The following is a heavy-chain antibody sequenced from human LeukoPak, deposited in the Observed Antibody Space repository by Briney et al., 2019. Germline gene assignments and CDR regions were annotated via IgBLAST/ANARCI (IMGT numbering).Heavy chain of an antibody. CDR3: ARTSSYYYDSSGYYYYYYYYGMDV. Sequence: ASVKVSCKASGYTFTSYGISWVRQATGQGLEWMGWMNPNSGNTGYAQKFQGRVTMTRNTSISTAYMELSSLRSEDTAVYYCARTSSYYYDSSGYYYYYYYYGMDVWGQGTTVTVSS. V-gene: IGHV1-8*02. J-gene: IGHJ6*02. CDR2: MNPNSGNT. D-gene: IGHD3-22*01. CDR1: GYTFTSYG.